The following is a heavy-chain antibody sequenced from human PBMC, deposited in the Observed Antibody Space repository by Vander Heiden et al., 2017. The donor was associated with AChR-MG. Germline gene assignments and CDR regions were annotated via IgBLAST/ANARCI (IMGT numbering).Heavy chain of an antibody. J-gene: IGHJ6*03. CDR2: INHSGST. D-gene: IGHD5-18*01. CDR3: ARGRGYSYGYSYYYYYYMDV. V-gene: IGHV4-34*01. Sequence: QVQLQQWGAGLLKPSETLSPPCAVYGGSFSGYYWGWIRQPPGKGLEWIGEINHSGSTNYNPSIKSRVTISVDTSKNQFSLKLSSVTAADTAVYYCARGRGYSYGYSYYYYYYMDVWGKGTTVTVYS. CDR1: GGSFSGYY.